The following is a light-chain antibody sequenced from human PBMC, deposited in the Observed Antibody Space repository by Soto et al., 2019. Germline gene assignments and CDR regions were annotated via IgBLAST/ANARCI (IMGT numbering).Light chain of an antibody. CDR1: SSDVGAYKY. Sequence: QSALTQPASVSGSPGQSITISCTGTSSDVGAYKYVSWYQQHPGKAPKLLIYEISNRPSGVSDRFSASKSGNTASLTISGLQAEDEADYYCSSYTTRTTWVFGGGTKVTVL. CDR3: SSYTTRTTWV. V-gene: IGLV2-14*01. J-gene: IGLJ3*02. CDR2: EIS.